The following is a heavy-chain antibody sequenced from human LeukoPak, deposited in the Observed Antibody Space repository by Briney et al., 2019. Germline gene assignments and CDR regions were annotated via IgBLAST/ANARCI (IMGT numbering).Heavy chain of an antibody. Sequence: ASVKVSCKASGYTFTSYDINWVRQATGQGLEWMGWMNPNSGNTGYAQKFQGRVTMTRNTSISTAYMELSSLRSEDTAVYYCARGQRVEMAKIQPWGKETLVTVSS. V-gene: IGHV1-8*01. CDR1: GYTFTSYD. CDR2: MNPNSGNT. D-gene: IGHD5-24*01. CDR3: ARGQRVEMAKIQP. J-gene: IGHJ5*02.